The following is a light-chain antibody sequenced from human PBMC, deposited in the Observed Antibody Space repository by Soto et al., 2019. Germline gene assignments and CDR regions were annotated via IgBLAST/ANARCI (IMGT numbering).Light chain of an antibody. Sequence: QSVLTQPASVSGSPGQSITISCTATSSNVGGYNYVSWYQQHPGKAPKLMIYDVSNRPSGVSNRFSGSRSGNTASLIISGLQTEDEADYYCSSYTVSSTVIFGGGTKLTVL. CDR3: SSYTVSSTVI. V-gene: IGLV2-14*01. CDR1: SSNVGGYNY. CDR2: DVS. J-gene: IGLJ2*01.